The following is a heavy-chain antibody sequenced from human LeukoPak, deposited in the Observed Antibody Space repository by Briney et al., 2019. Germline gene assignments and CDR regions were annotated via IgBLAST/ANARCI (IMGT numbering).Heavy chain of an antibody. V-gene: IGHV5-10-1*01. CDR1: GYSFTSYW. D-gene: IGHD3-9*01. J-gene: IGHJ4*02. CDR2: IDPSDSYT. Sequence: PGESLKISCKGSGYSFTSYWISWVRQMPGKGLEWMGRIDPSDSYTNYSPSFQGHVTISADKSISTAYLQWSSLKASDTAMYYCARLDRDYYDILTGYYSLFDYWGQGTLVTVSS. CDR3: ARLDRDYYDILTGYYSLFDY.